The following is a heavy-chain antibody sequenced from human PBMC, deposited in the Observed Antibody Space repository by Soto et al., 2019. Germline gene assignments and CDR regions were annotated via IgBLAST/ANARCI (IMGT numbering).Heavy chain of an antibody. J-gene: IGHJ4*02. CDR2: ILGGGEGI. V-gene: IGHV3-23*01. Sequence: EVHLLESGGGLVQPGGSLRLSCSASGFIFRSHTMTWVRQAPGKGLEWVSAILGGGEGISVADSVKGRFTISRDNSQNTVYLQMSGLRADDTAVYYCGKGRGAEYIVDSWGQGTLVTVSS. CDR1: GFIFRSHT. D-gene: IGHD1-26*01. CDR3: GKGRGAEYIVDS.